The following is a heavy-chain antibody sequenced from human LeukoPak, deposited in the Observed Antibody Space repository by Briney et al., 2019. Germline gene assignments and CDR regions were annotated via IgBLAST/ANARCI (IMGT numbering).Heavy chain of an antibody. CDR2: IYYSGST. J-gene: IGHJ6*02. CDR1: GGSISSYY. Sequence: SETLSLTCTVSGGSISSYYWSWIRQPPGKGLEWIGYIYYSGSTNYNPSLKSRVTISVDTSKNQFSLKLSSVTAADTAVYYCATYYYDSFSYYYGMDVWGQGTTVTVSS. D-gene: IGHD3-22*01. CDR3: ATYYYDSFSYYYGMDV. V-gene: IGHV4-59*01.